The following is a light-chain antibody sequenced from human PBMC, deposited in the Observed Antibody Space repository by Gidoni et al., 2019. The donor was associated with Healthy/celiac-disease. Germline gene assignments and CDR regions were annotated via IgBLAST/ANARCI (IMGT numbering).Light chain of an antibody. J-gene: IGKJ5*01. CDR1: QSISSY. CDR3: QQSYSTPRIT. Sequence: DIKMTQSPSSLYASVGDRVTITCRESQSISSYLNWYQQKPGKAPKLLIYAASSLQSGVPSRFSGSGSGTDFTLTISSLQPEDFATYYCQQSYSTPRITFGQGTRLEIK. CDR2: AAS. V-gene: IGKV1-39*01.